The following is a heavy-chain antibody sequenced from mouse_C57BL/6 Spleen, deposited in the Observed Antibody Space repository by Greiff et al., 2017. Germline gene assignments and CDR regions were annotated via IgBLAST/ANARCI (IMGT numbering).Heavy chain of an antibody. Sequence: VQLQQPGAELVKPGASVKLSCKASGYTFTSYWMQWVKQRPGQGLEWIGEIDPSDSYTNYNQQFKGKATLTVDTSSSTAYMQLSSLTSEDSAVYYCARTTVVAPLDYWGQGTTLTVSS. D-gene: IGHD1-1*01. J-gene: IGHJ2*01. V-gene: IGHV1-50*01. CDR2: IDPSDSYT. CDR1: GYTFTSYW. CDR3: ARTTVVAPLDY.